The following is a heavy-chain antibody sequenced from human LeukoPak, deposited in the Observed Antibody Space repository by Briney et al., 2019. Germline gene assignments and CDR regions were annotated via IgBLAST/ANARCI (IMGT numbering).Heavy chain of an antibody. D-gene: IGHD4-17*01. CDR1: GYTFTSFG. V-gene: IGHV1-18*01. J-gene: IGHJ4*02. CDR3: ARDLTVTTEGGY. Sequence: GASVKVSCKASGYTFTSFGITWVRQAPGQGLEWMGWISAYNGNTNYAQKLQGRVTMTTDTSTSTAYMELRSLRSDDTAVYYCARDLTVTTEGGYWGQGTLVTVSS. CDR2: ISAYNGNT.